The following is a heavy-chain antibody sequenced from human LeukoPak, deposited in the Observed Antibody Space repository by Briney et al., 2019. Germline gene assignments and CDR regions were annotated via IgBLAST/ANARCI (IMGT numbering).Heavy chain of an antibody. CDR2: IRFTGSYI. J-gene: IGHJ4*02. CDR3: ARDRVMAAAGNTFDY. V-gene: IGHV3-21*01. Sequence: PGGSLRLSCAASGFTFSSYSMNWVRQAPGRGLEWVSSIRFTGSYIYYADSVKGRFTISRDDAKNLLSLQMNSLRAEDTAVYYCARDRVMAAAGNTFDYWGQGTLVTVSS. D-gene: IGHD6-13*01. CDR1: GFTFSSYS.